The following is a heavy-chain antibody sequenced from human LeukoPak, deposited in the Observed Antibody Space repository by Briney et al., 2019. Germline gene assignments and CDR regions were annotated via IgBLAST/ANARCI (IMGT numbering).Heavy chain of an antibody. CDR1: GCSISTYY. Sequence: SETLSLTCIVSGCSISTYYWSCIRQPPGKGLEWIGEINHSGSTNYNPSLKSRVTISVDTSKNQFSLKLSSVTAADTAVYYCARGSYYDSSGYSSILYPFDYWGQGTLVTVSS. D-gene: IGHD3-22*01. CDR2: INHSGST. V-gene: IGHV4-34*01. CDR3: ARGSYYDSSGYSSILYPFDY. J-gene: IGHJ4*02.